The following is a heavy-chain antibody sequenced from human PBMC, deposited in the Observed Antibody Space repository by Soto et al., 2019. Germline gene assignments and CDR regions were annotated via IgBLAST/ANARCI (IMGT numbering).Heavy chain of an antibody. V-gene: IGHV3-30-3*01. Sequence: QVQLVESGGGVVQPGRSLRLSCAASGFTFSSYAMHWVRQAPGKGLEWVAVISYDGSNKYYADSVKGRFTISRDNSKNTMYLQMNSLRAEDTAVYYCAREHASYYFDYWGQGTLVTVS. CDR3: AREHASYYFDY. J-gene: IGHJ4*02. CDR1: GFTFSSYA. D-gene: IGHD2-2*01. CDR2: ISYDGSNK.